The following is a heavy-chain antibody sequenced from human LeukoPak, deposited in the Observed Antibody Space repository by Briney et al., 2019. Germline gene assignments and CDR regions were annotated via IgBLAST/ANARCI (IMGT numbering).Heavy chain of an antibody. CDR1: GFTLSSND. V-gene: IGHV3-23*01. D-gene: IGHD3-9*01. J-gene: IGHJ4*02. CDR3: AKDPNDILTGAFDY. CDR2: ISGSGGST. Sequence: PGGSLRLSCAASGFTLSSNDMSWVRQAPGKGLEWVSAISGSGGSTYYADSVKGRFTISRDNSKNTLYLQMNSLRAEDTAVYYCAKDPNDILTGAFDYWGQGTLVTVSS.